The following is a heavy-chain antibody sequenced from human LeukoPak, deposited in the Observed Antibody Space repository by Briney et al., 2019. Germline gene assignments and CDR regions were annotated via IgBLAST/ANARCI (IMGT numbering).Heavy chain of an antibody. D-gene: IGHD3-9*01. J-gene: IGHJ4*02. CDR3: ARDEVYDILTKEFDY. CDR1: GGSISSYY. CDR2: IYYSGST. Sequence: PSETLSLTCTVSGGSISSYYWSWIRQPPGKGLEWIGYIYYSGSTNYNPSLKSRVTISVDTSKNQFSLKLRSVTAADTAVYYCARDEVYDILTKEFDYWGQGTLVTVSS. V-gene: IGHV4-59*01.